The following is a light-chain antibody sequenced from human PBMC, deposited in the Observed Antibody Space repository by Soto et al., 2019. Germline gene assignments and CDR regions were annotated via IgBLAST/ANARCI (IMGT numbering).Light chain of an antibody. CDR1: QSVSSY. J-gene: IGKJ2*01. CDR2: DAS. Sequence: EIVLTQSPATLSLSPGERATLSCRDSQSVSSYLAWYQQKPGQAPRLLIYDASNRATGIPARFSGGGSGTDFILTISSLEPEDFAVYYCQQRFNWPRFTFGQGTKLEIK. CDR3: QQRFNWPRFT. V-gene: IGKV3-11*01.